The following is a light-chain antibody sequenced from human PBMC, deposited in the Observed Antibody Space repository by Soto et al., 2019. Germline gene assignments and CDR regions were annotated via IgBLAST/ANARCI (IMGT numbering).Light chain of an antibody. CDR3: QQYNRWPPIT. Sequence: ILLPQSPATPSLPPGERATLSCRAIQSVSSSYLAGYQQKPGQAPRLLIYGASSRATGMPVRFSGSGSGTEFTLTISSLQSEDFAVYYCQQYNRWPPITFGQGTRLEI. CDR2: GAS. V-gene: IGKV3-15*01. J-gene: IGKJ5*01. CDR1: QSVSSSY.